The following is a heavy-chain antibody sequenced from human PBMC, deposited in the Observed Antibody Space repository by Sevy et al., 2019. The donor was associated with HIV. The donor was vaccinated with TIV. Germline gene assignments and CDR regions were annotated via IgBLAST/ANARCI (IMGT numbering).Heavy chain of an antibody. CDR1: GFTFSSYG. D-gene: IGHD5-12*01. CDR3: ARKWLRGGGDYYMDV. J-gene: IGHJ6*03. Sequence: GGSLRLSCAASGFTFSSYGMNWVRQAPGKGLEWVAVMWYDGTNKYYADSVKGRFTISRDSSKNTLYLQMNSLRAEDTTVYYCARKWLRGGGDYYMDVWGNGTTVTVSS. CDR2: MWYDGTNK. V-gene: IGHV3-33*08.